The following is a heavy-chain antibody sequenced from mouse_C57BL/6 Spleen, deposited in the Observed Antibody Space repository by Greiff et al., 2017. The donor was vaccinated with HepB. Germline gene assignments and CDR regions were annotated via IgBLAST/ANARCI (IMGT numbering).Heavy chain of an antibody. CDR1: GYSFTDYN. J-gene: IGHJ3*01. V-gene: IGHV1-39*01. D-gene: IGHD2-12*01. Sequence: EVKLMESGPELVKPGASVKISCKASGYSFTDYNMNWVKQSNGKSLEWIGVINPNYGTTSYNQKFKGKATLTVDQSSSTAYMQLNSLTSEDAAVYYCAREGESNDGFAYWGQGTLVTVSA. CDR2: INPNYGTT. CDR3: AREGESNDGFAY.